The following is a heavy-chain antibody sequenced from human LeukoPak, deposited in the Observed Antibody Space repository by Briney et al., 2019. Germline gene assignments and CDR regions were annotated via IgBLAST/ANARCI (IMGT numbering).Heavy chain of an antibody. D-gene: IGHD3-10*01. Sequence: GGSLRLSCTASGFTFGDYAMSWVRQAPGKGLEWVGFIRSKAYGGTTEYAASVKGRFTISRDDSKSIAYLQMNSLKTEDTAVYYCTRDLTGTKYYYGSGGPFDYWGQGTLVTVSS. V-gene: IGHV3-49*04. J-gene: IGHJ4*02. CDR2: IRSKAYGGTT. CDR3: TRDLTGTKYYYGSGGPFDY. CDR1: GFTFGDYA.